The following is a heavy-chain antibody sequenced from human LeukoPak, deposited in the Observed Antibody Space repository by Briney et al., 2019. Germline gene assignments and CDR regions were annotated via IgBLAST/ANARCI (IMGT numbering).Heavy chain of an antibody. CDR2: TSAYNGNT. J-gene: IGHJ4*02. CDR3: ARVCIVVVPAASPYYFDY. D-gene: IGHD2-2*01. CDR1: GYTFTSYG. V-gene: IGHV1-18*01. Sequence: ASVKVSCKASGYTFTSYGISWVRQAPGQGLEWMGWTSAYNGNTNYAQKLQGRVTMTTDTSTSTAYMELRSLRSDDTAVYYCARVCIVVVPAASPYYFDYWGQGTLVTVSS.